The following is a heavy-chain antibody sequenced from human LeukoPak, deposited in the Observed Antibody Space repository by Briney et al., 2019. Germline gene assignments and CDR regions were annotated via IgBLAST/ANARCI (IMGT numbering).Heavy chain of an antibody. CDR1: GFTFSRYA. CDR3: AKHLGIAVADYFDY. J-gene: IGHJ4*02. D-gene: IGHD6-19*01. Sequence: GGSLRLSCAASGFTFSRYAMGWVRQAPGKGLEWVSAISGSGGSTYYADSVKGRFTISRDNSKNTLYLEMNSLRAEDTAVYYCAKHLGIAVADYFDYWGQGTLVTVSS. V-gene: IGHV3-23*01. CDR2: ISGSGGST.